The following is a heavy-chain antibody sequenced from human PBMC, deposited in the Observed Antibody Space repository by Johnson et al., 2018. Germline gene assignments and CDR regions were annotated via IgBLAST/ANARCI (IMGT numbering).Heavy chain of an antibody. D-gene: IGHD3-22*01. CDR3: ARGATYESSGYYYGAFDI. CDR1: GGTFSTYT. CDR2: IVPILGIA. V-gene: IGHV1-69*09. J-gene: IGHJ3*02. Sequence: QVQLVESGAEVKKPGSSVKVSCKASGGTFSTYTISWVRQAPGQGPEWMGRIVPILGIANYAQNFQGRVTITADKSTSTAYMELSSLGSEDTAVYYCARGATYESSGYYYGAFDIWGQGTMVTVSS.